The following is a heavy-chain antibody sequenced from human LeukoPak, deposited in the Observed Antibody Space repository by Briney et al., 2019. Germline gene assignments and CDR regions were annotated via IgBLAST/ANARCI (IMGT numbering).Heavy chain of an antibody. Sequence: SETLSLTCTVSGGSISSYYWSWIRQPPGKGLEWIGYIYYSGSTNYNPSLKSRVTISVDTSKNQFSLKLSSVTAADTAVYYCAETLLTAEVWGQGTLVTVSS. D-gene: IGHD1-14*01. CDR2: IYYSGST. CDR1: GGSISSYY. CDR3: AETLLTAEV. V-gene: IGHV4-59*08. J-gene: IGHJ4*02.